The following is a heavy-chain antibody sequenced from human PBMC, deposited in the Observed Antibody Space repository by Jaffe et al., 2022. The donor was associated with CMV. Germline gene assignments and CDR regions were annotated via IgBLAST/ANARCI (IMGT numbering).Heavy chain of an antibody. CDR1: GGSISSYY. CDR3: ARRDPRSSFYFDS. J-gene: IGHJ4*02. Sequence: QVQLQESGPGLVKPSETLSLTCTVSGGSISSYYWNWIRQPPGKGLEWIGYVYYSGSTNYNPSLKSRVTISVDTSKNQFSLRLTSVTAADTAVYYCARRDPRSSFYFDSWGQGTLVTVSS. CDR2: VYYSGST. V-gene: IGHV4-59*08. D-gene: IGHD2-2*01.